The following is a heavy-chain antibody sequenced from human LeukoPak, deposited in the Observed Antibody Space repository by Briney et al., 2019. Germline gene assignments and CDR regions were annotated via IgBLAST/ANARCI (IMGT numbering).Heavy chain of an antibody. CDR1: GFTFSNAW. V-gene: IGHV3-15*01. CDR3: TTDSRATPRNY. D-gene: IGHD1-26*01. Sequence: GSLRLSCAAFGFTFSNAWMSWVRQAPGKGLEWVGHIKSKTDGGTTDYAAPVKGRFTISRDDSKNTLYLQMNSLKTEDTAVYYCTTDSRATPRNYWGQGTLVTVSS. CDR2: IKSKTDGGTT. J-gene: IGHJ4*02.